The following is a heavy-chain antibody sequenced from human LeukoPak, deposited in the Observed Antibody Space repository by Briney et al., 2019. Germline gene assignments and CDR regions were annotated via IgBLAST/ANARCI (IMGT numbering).Heavy chain of an antibody. D-gene: IGHD3-22*01. CDR1: GFTFSSYG. Sequence: QPGGSLRLSCAASGFTFSSYGMHWVRQAPGKGLEWVAVIWYDGSNKYYADSVKGRFTISRDNSKNTLYLQMNSLRAEDTAVYYCARDKTYDSSGYYYNFDYSGQGTLVTVSS. CDR2: IWYDGSNK. CDR3: ARDKTYDSSGYYYNFDY. V-gene: IGHV3-33*01. J-gene: IGHJ4*02.